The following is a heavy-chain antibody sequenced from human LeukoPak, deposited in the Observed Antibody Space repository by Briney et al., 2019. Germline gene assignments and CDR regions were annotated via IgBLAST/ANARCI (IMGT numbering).Heavy chain of an antibody. D-gene: IGHD1-26*01. J-gene: IGHJ5*02. CDR1: GGSFSGYY. Sequence: SETLSLTCAVYGGSFSGYYWSWIRQPPGKGLEWIGEINDSGSTKYNPSLKSRVTMSLDASKNQFSLELNSVTPADTAVYYCARGGNYWPQWWFDPWGRGTLVSVSS. CDR2: INDSGST. V-gene: IGHV4-34*01. CDR3: ARGGNYWPQWWFDP.